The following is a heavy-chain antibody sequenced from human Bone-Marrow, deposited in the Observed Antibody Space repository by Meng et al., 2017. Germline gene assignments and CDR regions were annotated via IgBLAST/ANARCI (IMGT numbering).Heavy chain of an antibody. J-gene: IGHJ4*02. V-gene: IGHV1-46*01. D-gene: IGHD1-26*01. CDR1: GYTFTTYY. CDR3: SREDLWELIAGFDY. CDR2: INPSGGNT. Sequence: ASVKVSCKASGYTFTTYYMHWVRQAPGQGLEWMGIINPSGGNTSYAQKFQGRVTMTRDTSTSTVYMELSSLRSEDTAVYYCSREDLWELIAGFDYWGQGTLVTVSS.